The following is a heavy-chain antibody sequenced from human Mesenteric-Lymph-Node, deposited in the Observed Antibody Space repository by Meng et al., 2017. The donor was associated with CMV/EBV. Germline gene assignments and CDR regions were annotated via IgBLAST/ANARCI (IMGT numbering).Heavy chain of an antibody. J-gene: IGHJ6*02. D-gene: IGHD5-18*01. CDR1: GGSISSYY. CDR3: ARGALLRYSYGSRYYYYGMDV. CDR2: IYYSGST. V-gene: IGHV4-59*12. Sequence: SETLSLTCTVSGGSISSYYWSWIRQPPGKGLEWIGNIYYSGSTNYNPSLKSRVTMSVDTSKKQFSLKLSSVTAADTAVYYCARGALLRYSYGSRYYYYGMDVWGQGTTVTVSS.